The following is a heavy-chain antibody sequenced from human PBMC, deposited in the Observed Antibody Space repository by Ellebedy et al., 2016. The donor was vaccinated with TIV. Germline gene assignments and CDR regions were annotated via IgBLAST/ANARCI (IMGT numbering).Heavy chain of an antibody. Sequence: ASVKVSXXASAYIFTKYDINWVRQATGQGLEWMGWMHPNRGDTAYAQKFQGRVTLTTNTSISTAYMELRTLTSEDTAVYYCATDRLEGFDSWGQGTLVTVSS. CDR1: AYIFTKYD. J-gene: IGHJ4*02. D-gene: IGHD1-1*01. CDR2: MHPNRGDT. CDR3: ATDRLEGFDS. V-gene: IGHV1-8*01.